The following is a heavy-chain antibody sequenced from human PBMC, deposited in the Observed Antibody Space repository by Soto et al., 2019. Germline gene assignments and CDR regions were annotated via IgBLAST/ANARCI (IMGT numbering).Heavy chain of an antibody. CDR2: ISGSGGST. V-gene: IGHV3-23*01. Sequence: PGGSLRLSCAASGFTFSSYAMSWVRQAPGKGLEWVSAISGSGGSTYYADSVKGRFTISRDNSKNTLYLQMNSLRAEDTAVYYCARSRLWFGELLFTGYYFDYWGQGTLVTVSS. J-gene: IGHJ4*02. CDR1: GFTFSSYA. D-gene: IGHD3-10*01. CDR3: ARSRLWFGELLFTGYYFDY.